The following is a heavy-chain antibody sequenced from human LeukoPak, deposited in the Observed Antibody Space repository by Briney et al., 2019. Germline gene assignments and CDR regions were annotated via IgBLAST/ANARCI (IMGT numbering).Heavy chain of an antibody. CDR1: GGTFSSYA. D-gene: IGHD3-3*01. CDR2: IIPILGIA. CDR3: ARDYDFWSGYYYYYGMDV. J-gene: IGHJ6*02. V-gene: IGHV1-69*04. Sequence: SVKVSCKASGGTFSSYAISWVRQAPGQGLEWMGRIIPILGIANYAQKFQGRVTITADKSTSTAYMELSSLRSEDTAVYYCARDYDFWSGYYYYYGMDVWGQGTTVTVSS.